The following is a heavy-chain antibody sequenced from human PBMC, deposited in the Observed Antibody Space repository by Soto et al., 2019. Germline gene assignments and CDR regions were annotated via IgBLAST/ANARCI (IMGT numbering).Heavy chain of an antibody. Sequence: DVQLVESGGGLVQPGRSLRLSCAASGFTFDDYAMHWVRQAPGKGLEWVSGISWNSGSIGYADSVKGRFTISRDNAKNSLYLQMNSLRAEDTALYYCAKSPVTTLYYYYMDVWGKGTTVTVSS. V-gene: IGHV3-9*01. CDR2: ISWNSGSI. CDR3: AKSPVTTLYYYYMDV. D-gene: IGHD4-17*01. CDR1: GFTFDDYA. J-gene: IGHJ6*03.